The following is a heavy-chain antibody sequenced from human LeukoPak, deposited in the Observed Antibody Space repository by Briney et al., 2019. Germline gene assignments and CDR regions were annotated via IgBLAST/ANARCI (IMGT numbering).Heavy chain of an antibody. V-gene: IGHV1-2*02. D-gene: IGHD2-21*01. CDR2: INPNSGGT. CDR1: GYTFTGYY. CDR3: AKNDRVIPTLPNNWFDP. Sequence: GASVKVSCKASGYTFTGYYMHWVRQAPGQGLEWVGWINPNSGGTNYAQKFQGRVTMTRDTSIGTAYMELSRLTSDDTAVYYCAKNDRVIPTLPNNWFDPWGQGTPVIVSS. J-gene: IGHJ5*02.